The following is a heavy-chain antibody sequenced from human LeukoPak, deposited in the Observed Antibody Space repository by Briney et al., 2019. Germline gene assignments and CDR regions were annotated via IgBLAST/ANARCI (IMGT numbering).Heavy chain of an antibody. D-gene: IGHD4-17*01. Sequence: PSETLSLTCAVYGGSFSGYYWSWIRQPPGKGLEWIGEINHSGSTNYNPSLKSRVTISVDTSKNQFSLKLSSVTAADTAVYYCARGLMTTVTTKAFDIWGQGTMVTVSS. CDR1: GGSFSGYY. V-gene: IGHV4-34*01. J-gene: IGHJ3*02. CDR2: INHSGST. CDR3: ARGLMTTVTTKAFDI.